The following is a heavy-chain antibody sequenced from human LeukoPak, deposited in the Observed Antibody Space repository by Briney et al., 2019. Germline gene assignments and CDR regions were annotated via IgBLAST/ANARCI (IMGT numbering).Heavy chain of an antibody. CDR2: IKAKAHGGTI. D-gene: IGHD1-26*01. J-gene: IGHJ4*02. CDR1: GFTFINAW. V-gene: IGHV3-15*01. Sequence: GGSLRLSCAASGFTFINAWMAWVRQAPGKGLEWVGRIKAKAHGGTIEYAAPVKGRFTISRDNSKNTLYLQMNSLRAEDTAVYYCARDRGGSYGRPRGFAFDYWGQGTLVTVSS. CDR3: ARDRGGSYGRPRGFAFDY.